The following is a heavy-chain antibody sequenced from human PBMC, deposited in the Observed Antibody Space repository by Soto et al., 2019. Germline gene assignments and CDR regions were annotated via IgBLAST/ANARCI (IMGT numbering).Heavy chain of an antibody. Sequence: EVQLAESGGGMVQPGGSLRLSCVASGFTFSSYDMHWIGQAPGKGLEYVSSISRNGGTTYYGNSVKGRFTISRDNSKNTLYLQMGSLRAEDMAVYYCVRRVSGNYDYWGQGTLVTVSS. CDR1: GFTFSSYD. CDR2: ISRNGGTT. J-gene: IGHJ4*02. D-gene: IGHD1-7*01. V-gene: IGHV3-64*01. CDR3: VRRVSGNYDY.